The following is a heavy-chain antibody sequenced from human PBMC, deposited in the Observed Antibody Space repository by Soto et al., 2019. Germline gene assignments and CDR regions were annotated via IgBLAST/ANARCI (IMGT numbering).Heavy chain of an antibody. CDR2: IYSGGST. CDR1: GFTVSSNY. Sequence: GGSLILSCAASGFTVSSNYMSWVRQAPGKGLEWVSVIYSGGSTYYADSVKGRFTISRHNSKNTLYLQMNSLRAEDTAVYYCARGLLVRAPLEDAFDIWGQGTMVTVSS. CDR3: ARGLLVRAPLEDAFDI. V-gene: IGHV3-53*04. J-gene: IGHJ3*02. D-gene: IGHD3-10*01.